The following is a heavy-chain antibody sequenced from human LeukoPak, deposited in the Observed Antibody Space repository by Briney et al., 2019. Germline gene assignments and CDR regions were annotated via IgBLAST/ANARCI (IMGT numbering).Heavy chain of an antibody. V-gene: IGHV3-30*04. CDR2: ISYDGRNK. D-gene: IGHD1-26*01. Sequence: GGSLRLSCAASGFTFSDYAMHWVRQAPGKGLEWVAFISYDGRNKYYADSVKGRFTISRDNAKNSLYLQMNSLRVEDTAVYYCARGWELDPWGQGTLVTVSS. J-gene: IGHJ5*02. CDR1: GFTFSDYA. CDR3: ARGWELDP.